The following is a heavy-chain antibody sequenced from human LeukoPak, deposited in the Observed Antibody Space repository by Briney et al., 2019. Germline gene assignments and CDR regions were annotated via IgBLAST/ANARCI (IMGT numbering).Heavy chain of an antibody. D-gene: IGHD5-18*01. J-gene: IGHJ4*02. CDR2: IIPILGIA. CDR1: GGTFSSYA. Sequence: GASVKVSCKASGGTFSSYAISWVRQAPGQGLVWMGRIIPILGIANYAQKFQGRVTITADKSTSTAYMELSSLRSEDTAVYYCARDPPDTAMVTSGDYWGQGTLVTVSS. V-gene: IGHV1-69*04. CDR3: ARDPPDTAMVTSGDY.